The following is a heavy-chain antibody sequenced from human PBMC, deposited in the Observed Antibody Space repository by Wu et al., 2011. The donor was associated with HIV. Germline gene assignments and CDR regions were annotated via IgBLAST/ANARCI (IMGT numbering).Heavy chain of an antibody. CDR2: SIPIFGTT. D-gene: IGHD7-27*01. Sequence: QVQLVQSGAEVKKPGSSVRVSCKTSEDSINAYGFSWVRQAPGQGLEWMGRSIPIFGTTDYAQKFQGRLTITADRSTGTVYMELSSLRSEDAAMYYCLGSYGYWGQGTLVIVS. CDR3: LGSYGY. V-gene: IGHV1-69*06. J-gene: IGHJ4*02. CDR1: EDSINAYG.